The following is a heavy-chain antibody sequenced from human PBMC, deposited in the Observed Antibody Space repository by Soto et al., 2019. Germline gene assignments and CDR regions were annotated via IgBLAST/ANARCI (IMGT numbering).Heavy chain of an antibody. CDR3: AIDVAWYLIVYYIDY. CDR1: GFTFSSYA. Sequence: GGSLRLSCAASGFTFSSYAMHWVRQAPGKGLEWVAVISYDGSNKYYADSVKGRFTISRDNSKNTLYLQMNSLRAEDTAVYYCAIDVAWYLIVYYIDYWGQGTLVTVST. V-gene: IGHV3-30-3*01. CDR2: ISYDGSNK. J-gene: IGHJ4*02. D-gene: IGHD2-15*01.